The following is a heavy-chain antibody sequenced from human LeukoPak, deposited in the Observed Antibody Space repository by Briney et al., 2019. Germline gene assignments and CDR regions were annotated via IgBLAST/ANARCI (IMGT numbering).Heavy chain of an antibody. V-gene: IGHV1-2*02. CDR2: INPNSGGT. CDR3: ARALPGYCSGGSCYSNWFDP. CDR1: GYTFTGYY. D-gene: IGHD2-15*01. Sequence: ASVKVSCKASGYTFTGYYLHWVRQAPGQGLEWMGWINPNSGGTNYAQQFQGRVTMTRDTSISTAYMELSRLRSDDTGVYYCARALPGYCSGGSCYSNWFDPWGQGTLVTVSS. J-gene: IGHJ5*02.